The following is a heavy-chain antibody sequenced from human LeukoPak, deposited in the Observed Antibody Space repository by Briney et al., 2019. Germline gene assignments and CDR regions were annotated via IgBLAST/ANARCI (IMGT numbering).Heavy chain of an antibody. CDR3: ARDTSYSGSYYDS. CDR2: VRRCGDTI. D-gene: IGHD1-26*01. CDR1: GFTFRNYE. J-gene: IGHJ4*02. V-gene: IGHV3-48*03. Sequence: GGSLTLPCAASGFTFRNYEMNWVRQAPGKGLEWVSYVRRCGDTIHYADSVKGRFTISRDHDKNSLYLQMNSLRSEATAVYYCARDTSYSGSYYDSWGQGTLVTVSS.